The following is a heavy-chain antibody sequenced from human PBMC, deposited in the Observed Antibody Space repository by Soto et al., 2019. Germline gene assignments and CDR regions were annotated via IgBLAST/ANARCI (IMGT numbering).Heavy chain of an antibody. Sequence: EVQLVESGGGLVQPGGSLRLSCAASGFTFSSYWMSWVRQAPGKGLEWVANIKQDGSEKYYVDSVKGRFTISRDNAKNSLYLQMNSLRAEDTAVYYCAREKALDYYDSSGYTYYLDYWGQGTLVTVSS. D-gene: IGHD3-22*01. V-gene: IGHV3-7*03. CDR3: AREKALDYYDSSGYTYYLDY. CDR2: IKQDGSEK. J-gene: IGHJ4*02. CDR1: GFTFSSYW.